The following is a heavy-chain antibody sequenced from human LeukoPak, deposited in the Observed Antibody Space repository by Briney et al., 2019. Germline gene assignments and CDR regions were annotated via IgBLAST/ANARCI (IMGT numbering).Heavy chain of an antibody. J-gene: IGHJ5*02. CDR1: GFTFSSYG. D-gene: IGHD3-3*01. CDR2: ISYDGSHK. CDR3: AKEDFWFED. V-gene: IGHV3-30*18. Sequence: GGSLRLSCAASGFTFSSYGMHWVRQAPGKGLEWVAVISYDGSHKYYADSVKGRFTISRDNSKNTLYLQMNSLRAEDTAVYYCAKEDFWFEDWGQGTLVTVSS.